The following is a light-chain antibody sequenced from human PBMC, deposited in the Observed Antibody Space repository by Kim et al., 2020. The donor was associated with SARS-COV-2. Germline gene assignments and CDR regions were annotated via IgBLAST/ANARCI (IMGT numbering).Light chain of an antibody. CDR2: NNN. CDR3: AAWDDSLSGWM. J-gene: IGLJ3*02. Sequence: GQTITISCSGSSSNIGSNTVNWYQQLPGAAPKLLIYNNNQRPSGVPDRFSGSKSGTSASLASSRLRSEDEADYYCAAWDDSLSGWMFGGGTQLTVL. CDR1: SSNIGSNT. V-gene: IGLV1-44*01.